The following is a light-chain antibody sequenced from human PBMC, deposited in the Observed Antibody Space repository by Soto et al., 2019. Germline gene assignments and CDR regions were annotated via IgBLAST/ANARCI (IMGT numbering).Light chain of an antibody. V-gene: IGKV3-11*01. J-gene: IGKJ4*01. CDR2: DAS. Sequence: EIVVTQSPATLSLSPGERATLSCRASQSVNTFLAWYQQKPGQAPRLLISDASNRATGIPARFSGSGSGTDFTLTISSLEPEDFAVYYCQQRFNWPGLTFGGGTKVEIK. CDR1: QSVNTF. CDR3: QQRFNWPGLT.